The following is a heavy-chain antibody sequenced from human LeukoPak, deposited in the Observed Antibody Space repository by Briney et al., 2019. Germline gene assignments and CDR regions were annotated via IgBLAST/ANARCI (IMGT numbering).Heavy chain of an antibody. CDR2: ISSSSSTI. CDR1: GFTFSSYS. Sequence: GGSLRLSCAASGFTFSSYSMNWVRQAPGTGLEWVSYISSSSSTIYYANSAKGRFTISRDNAKNSLYLQMNSLRAEDMAVYYCVVATIPYFDYWGQGTLVTVSS. V-gene: IGHV3-48*01. CDR3: VVATIPYFDY. J-gene: IGHJ4*02. D-gene: IGHD5-12*01.